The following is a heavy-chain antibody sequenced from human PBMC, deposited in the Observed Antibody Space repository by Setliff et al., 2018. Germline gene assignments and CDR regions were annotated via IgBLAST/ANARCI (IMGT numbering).Heavy chain of an antibody. CDR1: GFTFSSYE. CDR3: ARPLSSSWYVGLDS. CDR2: ISSGSHYI. J-gene: IGHJ4*02. D-gene: IGHD6-13*01. V-gene: IGHV3-21*05. Sequence: GGSLRLSCAASGFTFSSYEMNWVRQAPGKGLEWVSYISSGSHYIYYADSVKGRFTISTDTSKSTLYLQMNSLRTEDTAVYYCARPLSSSWYVGLDSWGQGTLVTVSS.